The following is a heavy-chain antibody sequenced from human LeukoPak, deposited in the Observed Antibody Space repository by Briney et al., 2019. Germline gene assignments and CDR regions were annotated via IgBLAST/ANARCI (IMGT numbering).Heavy chain of an antibody. Sequence: GESLKISCKGSGYSFTSNWIGWVRQMPGKGLEWMGIIYPGDSDTKYSPSFQGQVTISADKSIITAYLQWSSLKASDTAVYYCARYYYDSSGSESNAFDIWGQGTMVTVSS. CDR3: ARYYYDSSGSESNAFDI. CDR2: IYPGDSDT. CDR1: GYSFTSNW. J-gene: IGHJ3*02. D-gene: IGHD3-22*01. V-gene: IGHV5-51*01.